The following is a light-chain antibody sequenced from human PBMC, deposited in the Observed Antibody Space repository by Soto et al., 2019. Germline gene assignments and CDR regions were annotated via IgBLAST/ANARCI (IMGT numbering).Light chain of an antibody. Sequence: DIQMTQSPSTLSASVGDRVTITCRASQSISHFLAWYQQKPGKVPKLLIYDASNLGSGVPSRFSGSGSGTDFTLTISGLQPDYFTTYYCQQYTSYSRAFGQRSMV. CDR3: QQYTSYSRA. J-gene: IGKJ1*01. CDR2: DAS. V-gene: IGKV1-5*01. CDR1: QSISHF.